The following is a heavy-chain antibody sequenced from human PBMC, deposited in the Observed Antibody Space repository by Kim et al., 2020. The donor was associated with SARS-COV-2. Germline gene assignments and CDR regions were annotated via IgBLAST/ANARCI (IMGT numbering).Heavy chain of an antibody. CDR3: ARMGLGYCSSTRCFSAFDI. V-gene: IGHV3-7*01. Sequence: GGSLRLSCAASGFTFSSYWMSWVRQAPGKGLEWVANIKQDGSEKYYVDSVKGRFTISSDNAKNSLYLQMNSLRAEDTAVYYCARMGLGYCSSTRCFSAFDIWGQGTMVTVSS. CDR1: GFTFSSYW. D-gene: IGHD2-2*01. J-gene: IGHJ3*02. CDR2: IKQDGSEK.